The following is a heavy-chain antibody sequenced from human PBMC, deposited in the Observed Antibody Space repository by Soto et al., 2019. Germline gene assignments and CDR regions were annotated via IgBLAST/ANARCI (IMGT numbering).Heavy chain of an antibody. CDR3: ARALYCSDGTCYHPGFFRH. D-gene: IGHD2-15*01. CDR2: ISAYNGST. Sequence: QVQLVQSGAEVKKPGASVKVSCKTPGYTFTGYGVIWVRQAPGQGLEWLGWISAYNGSTNYAQRFQGRATMTTDTSTTTVYMELRSLRSDDTAIYYCARALYCSDGTCYHPGFFRHWGQGTLVTVSS. J-gene: IGHJ1*01. CDR1: GYTFTGYG. V-gene: IGHV1-18*01.